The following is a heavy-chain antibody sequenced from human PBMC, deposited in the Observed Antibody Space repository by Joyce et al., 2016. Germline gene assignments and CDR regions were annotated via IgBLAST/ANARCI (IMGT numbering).Heavy chain of an antibody. D-gene: IGHD3-22*01. Sequence: QLQLQESGPGLVKPSETLFLTCTVSGGSISSRSFYWGWIRQPPGKGLELIGKIYYNGTAYSNPSLKSRVTMSVDTSKSQFSLKLISVTAADTAVYYCARRHHYGSSVYFRPWGQGTQVIVSS. CDR1: GGSISSRSFY. CDR3: ARRHHYGSSVYFRP. CDR2: IYYNGTA. J-gene: IGHJ5*02. V-gene: IGHV4-39*01.